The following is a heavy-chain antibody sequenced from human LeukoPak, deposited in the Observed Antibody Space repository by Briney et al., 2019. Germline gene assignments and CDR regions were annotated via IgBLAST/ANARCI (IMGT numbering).Heavy chain of an antibody. V-gene: IGHV3-7*01. CDR2: IKQDGSDK. CDR3: TSENWGPDY. Sequence: PGGSLRLSCAASGFTFNKYWMTWVRQAPGKGLEWLANIKQDGSDKHYVNSVKGRFTISRDNAKNSVYLQLNSLRDEDTAIYYCTSENWGPDYWGQGTLVTVSS. D-gene: IGHD7-27*01. J-gene: IGHJ4*02. CDR1: GFTFNKYW.